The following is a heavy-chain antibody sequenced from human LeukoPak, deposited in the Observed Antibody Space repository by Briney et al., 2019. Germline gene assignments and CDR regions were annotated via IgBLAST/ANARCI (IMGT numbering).Heavy chain of an antibody. Sequence: SETLSLTCTVSGGSISSSSYYWGWIRQPPGKGLEWIGSIYFSGSTYYNPSLKSRVAISVDTSKNQFSLKLSSVTAADTAVYYCAKLAAPHYYSYYMDVWGKGTTVTVSS. J-gene: IGHJ6*03. CDR2: IYFSGST. D-gene: IGHD6-6*01. CDR1: GGSISSSSYY. V-gene: IGHV4-39*01. CDR3: AKLAAPHYYSYYMDV.